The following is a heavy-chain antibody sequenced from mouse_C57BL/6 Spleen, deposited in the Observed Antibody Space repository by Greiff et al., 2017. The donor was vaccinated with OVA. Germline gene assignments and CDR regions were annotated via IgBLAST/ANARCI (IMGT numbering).Heavy chain of an antibody. CDR2: IFPGSGST. V-gene: IGHV1-75*01. J-gene: IGHJ4*01. CDR3: ARSITTVVASYYAMDY. CDR1: GYTFTDYY. Sequence: QVQLQQSGPELVKPGASVKISCKASGYTFTDYYINWVKQRPGQGLEWIGWIFPGSGSTYYNEKFKGKATLTVDKSSSTAYMLLSSLTSEDSAVYFCARSITTVVASYYAMDYWGQGTSVTVSS. D-gene: IGHD1-1*01.